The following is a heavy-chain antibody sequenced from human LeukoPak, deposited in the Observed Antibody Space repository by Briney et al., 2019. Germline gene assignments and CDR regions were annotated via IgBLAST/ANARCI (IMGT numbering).Heavy chain of an antibody. CDR3: AGSTDSSSWFLFDY. CDR1: GYSISSGYY. D-gene: IGHD6-13*01. J-gene: IGHJ4*02. Sequence: SETLSLTCTVSGYSISSGYYWGWIRQPPGKGLEWIGSIYHSGSTYYNPSLKSRVTISVDTSKNQFSLKLSSVTAADTAVYYCAGSTDSSSWFLFDYWGQGTLVTVSS. V-gene: IGHV4-38-2*02. CDR2: IYHSGST.